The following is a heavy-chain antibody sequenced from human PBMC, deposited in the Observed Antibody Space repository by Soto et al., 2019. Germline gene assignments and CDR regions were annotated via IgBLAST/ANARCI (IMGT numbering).Heavy chain of an antibody. D-gene: IGHD2-2*01. J-gene: IGHJ4*02. V-gene: IGHV3-48*01. CDR2: ISSRESAT. CDR3: ARNSGYCSTSSCYGSQHFDY. CDR1: GLTLTYSS. Sequence: GGSLRLSCVASGLTLTYSSVLWVRQAPGKGLEWLSYISSRESATYYADFVKGRFTISRDIANNSVYLQMNNLRGEDTAVYFCARNSGYCSTSSCYGSQHFDYWGQGTLVTVSS.